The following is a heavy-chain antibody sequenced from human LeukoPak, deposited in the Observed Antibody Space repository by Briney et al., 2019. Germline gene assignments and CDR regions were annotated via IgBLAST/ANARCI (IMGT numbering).Heavy chain of an antibody. CDR2: INPSGGST. J-gene: IGHJ4*02. CDR3: ARARSGLRAYYFDY. V-gene: IGHV1-46*01. Sequence: GALVKVSCKASGYIFTSYYMHWVRQAPGQGLEWMGIINPSGGSTSYAQKFQGRVTMTRDASTSTVYMELSSLRSEDTAVYYCARARSGLRAYYFDYWGQGTLVTVSS. D-gene: IGHD3-3*01. CDR1: GYIFTSYY.